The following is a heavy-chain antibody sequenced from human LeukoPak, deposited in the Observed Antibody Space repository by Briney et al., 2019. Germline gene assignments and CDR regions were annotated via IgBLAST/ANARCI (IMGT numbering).Heavy chain of an antibody. J-gene: IGHJ5*02. CDR1: GYTFTGYY. D-gene: IGHD4-23*01. V-gene: IGHV1-2*02. Sequence: ASVKVSCKASGYTFTGYYIHWVRQAPGQGLEWMGWINPKSGATKYAQKLQGRVSMTRDRSFSTAYMELTRLRSDDTAVYYCARVAIRGYNWFDPWGQGTLVTVSS. CDR3: ARVAIRGYNWFDP. CDR2: INPKSGAT.